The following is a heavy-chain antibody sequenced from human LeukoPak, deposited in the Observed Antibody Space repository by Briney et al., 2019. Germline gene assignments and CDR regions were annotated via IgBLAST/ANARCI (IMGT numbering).Heavy chain of an antibody. CDR3: ARHFYDSSGYYYSDEGVYYFDY. V-gene: IGHV4-39*01. Sequence: SETLSLTCTVSGGPISSSSYYWGWIRQPPGKGLEWIGSINYSGSTYYNPFLRGRVTLSVDTSKNQFSLKLSSVTAADTAVYYCARHFYDSSGYYYSDEGVYYFDYWGQGTLVTVSS. D-gene: IGHD3-22*01. CDR2: INYSGST. CDR1: GGPISSSSYY. J-gene: IGHJ4*02.